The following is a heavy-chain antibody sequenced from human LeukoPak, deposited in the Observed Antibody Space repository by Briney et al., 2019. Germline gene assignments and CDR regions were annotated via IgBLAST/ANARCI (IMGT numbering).Heavy chain of an antibody. CDR2: ISGSGGST. CDR1: GFTFSSYA. D-gene: IGHD1-26*01. J-gene: IGHJ4*02. CDR3: AKDALYSGSYSCFDY. Sequence: GSLRLSCAAPGFTFSSYAMSWVRQAPGKGLEWVSAISGSGGSTYYADSVKGRFTISRDNSKNTLYLQVNSLRAEDTAVYYCAKDALYSGSYSCFDYWGQGTLVTVSS. V-gene: IGHV3-23*01.